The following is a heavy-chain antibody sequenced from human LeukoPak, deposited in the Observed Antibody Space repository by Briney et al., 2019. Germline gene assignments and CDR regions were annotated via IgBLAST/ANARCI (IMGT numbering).Heavy chain of an antibody. CDR1: GFAFSSYS. D-gene: IGHD6-19*01. CDR2: ISSSSSYI. V-gene: IGHV3-21*01. Sequence: GGSLGLSCAACGFAFSSYSMNWVRQAPGKGLEWVSSISSSSSYIYYADSVKGRFTISRDNAKNSLYLQMNSLRAEDTAVYYCARVTDGWYHWFDPWGQGTLVTVSS. J-gene: IGHJ5*02. CDR3: ARVTDGWYHWFDP.